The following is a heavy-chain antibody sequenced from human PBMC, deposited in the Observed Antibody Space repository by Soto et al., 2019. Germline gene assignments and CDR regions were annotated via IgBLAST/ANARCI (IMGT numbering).Heavy chain of an antibody. V-gene: IGHV1-69*06. CDR3: ARETAHRSASGRPLQPENLDS. Sequence: QVQLVQSGAEVKMPGSSVKVSCKTSGGIFITSGLSWVRQAPGQGLEWMGGIIPFLGTTNHAQKFQGRVTITADKSTSTVHLELSDLTFEETATNCCARETAHRSASGRPLQPENLDSGGKGPLLTVSS. D-gene: IGHD3-10*01. CDR2: IIPFLGTT. CDR1: GGIFITSG. J-gene: IGHJ4*02.